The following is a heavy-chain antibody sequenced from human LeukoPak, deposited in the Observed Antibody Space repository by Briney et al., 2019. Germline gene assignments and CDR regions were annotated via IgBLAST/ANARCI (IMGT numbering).Heavy chain of an antibody. J-gene: IGHJ4*02. CDR3: AKDLGSSSWFFDY. CDR2: ISYDGSNK. Sequence: GGSLRLSCAASGFTFSRHGMHWVRQAPGKGLEWVAVISYDGSNKYYADSVKGRFTISRDNSKNTLYLQMNSLRAEDTAVYYCAKDLGSSSWFFDYWGQGTLVTVSS. D-gene: IGHD6-13*01. CDR1: GFTFSRHG. V-gene: IGHV3-30*18.